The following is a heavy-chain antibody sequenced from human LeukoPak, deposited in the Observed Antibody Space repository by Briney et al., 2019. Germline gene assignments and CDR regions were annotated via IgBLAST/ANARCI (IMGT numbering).Heavy chain of an antibody. CDR1: GFTFSSYS. Sequence: GGSLRLSCAASGFTFSSYSMNWVRQAPGKGLEGVSSISSSSSYIYYADPVKGRFTISRDKAKNSLYLQMDSLRAEDTAVYYCARLNRPATEHDAFDIWGQGTMVTVSS. D-gene: IGHD1-14*01. CDR2: ISSSSSYI. J-gene: IGHJ3*02. V-gene: IGHV3-21*01. CDR3: ARLNRPATEHDAFDI.